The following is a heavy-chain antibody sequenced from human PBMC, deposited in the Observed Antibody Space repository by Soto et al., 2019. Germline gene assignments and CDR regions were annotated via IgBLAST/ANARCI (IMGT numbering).Heavy chain of an antibody. CDR1: GYTFTDYY. V-gene: IGHV1-2*02. CDR2: INPNSGGT. Sequence: QVLLVQSGAEVKKPGASVKVSYKASGYTFTDYYMHWVRQAPGQGLEWMGWINPNSGGTNYAQKFQGRVTMTRDTSISTAYMELNRLRSDDTAVYYCARDQSPSSGWPGMDVWGQGTTVTVSS. D-gene: IGHD6-19*01. J-gene: IGHJ6*02. CDR3: ARDQSPSSGWPGMDV.